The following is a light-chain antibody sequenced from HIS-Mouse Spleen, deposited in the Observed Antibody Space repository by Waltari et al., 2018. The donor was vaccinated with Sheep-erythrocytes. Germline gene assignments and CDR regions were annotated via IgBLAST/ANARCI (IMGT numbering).Light chain of an antibody. Sequence: EIVLTQSPGTLSLSPGERATLSCRASQSVSSSYLAWYQQKPGQATRLLIYGASSRATGIPDRFSGSGSGTDFTLTISRLEPEDFATYYCQQANSFPQTFGQGTKVEIK. V-gene: IGKV3-20*01. CDR3: QQANSFPQT. CDR2: GAS. J-gene: IGKJ1*01. CDR1: QSVSSSY.